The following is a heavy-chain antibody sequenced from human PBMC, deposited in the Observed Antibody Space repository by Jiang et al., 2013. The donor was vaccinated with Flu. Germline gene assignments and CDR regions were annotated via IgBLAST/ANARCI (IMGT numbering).Heavy chain of an antibody. J-gene: IGHJ5*02. V-gene: IGHV1-3*01. CDR3: ARAPLGGSGWDNWFDP. Sequence: PGSSVKVSCKASGSTVSSFTITWVRQAPGQGLEWMGWINGVNGNTKYSQKFQGRVTITKDTSASTVYLDLSSLRSEDTAVYYCARAPLGGSGWDNWFDPWGQGTLVTVSS. CDR1: GSTVSSFT. D-gene: IGHD6-19*01. CDR2: INGVNGNT.